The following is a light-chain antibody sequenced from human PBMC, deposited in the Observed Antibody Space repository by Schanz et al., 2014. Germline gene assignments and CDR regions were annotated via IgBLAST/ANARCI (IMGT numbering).Light chain of an antibody. J-gene: IGLJ2*01. CDR3: AAWDDSLNGHVV. CDR2: GNS. Sequence: QSVLTQPPSVSGAPGQRVTISCTGSSSNIGAGYDVHWYQQLPGTAPKLLIYGNSNRPSGVADRFSGSKSGTSASLAITGLQSEDEAHDYCAAWDDSLNGHVVFGGGTKLTVL. CDR1: SSNIGAGYD. V-gene: IGLV1-40*01.